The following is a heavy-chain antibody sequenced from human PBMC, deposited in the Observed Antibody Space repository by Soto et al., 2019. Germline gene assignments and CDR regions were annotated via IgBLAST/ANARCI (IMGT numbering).Heavy chain of an antibody. CDR1: GGSFSGYY. Sequence: PSETLSLTCAFYGGSFSGYYWSWIRQPPGKGLEWIGEINHSGSTNYNPSLKSRVTISVDTSKNQFSLKLSSVTAADTAVYYCARRPIAVAGTEFDYWGQGTLVTVSS. J-gene: IGHJ4*02. CDR3: ARRPIAVAGTEFDY. V-gene: IGHV4-34*01. D-gene: IGHD6-19*01. CDR2: INHSGST.